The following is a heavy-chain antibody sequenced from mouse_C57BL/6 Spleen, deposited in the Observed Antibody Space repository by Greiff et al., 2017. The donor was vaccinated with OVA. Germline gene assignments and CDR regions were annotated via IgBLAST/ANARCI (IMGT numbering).Heavy chain of an antibody. Sequence: QVQLQQSGAELVRPGASVTLSCKASGYTFTDYEMHWVKQTPVHGLEWIGAIDPETGGTAYNQKFKGKAILTADKSSSTAYMELRSLTSEDSAVYYCTRGGYDSSCMDYWGQGTSVTVSS. V-gene: IGHV1-15*01. CDR2: IDPETGGT. CDR1: GYTFTDYE. D-gene: IGHD1-1*01. CDR3: TRGGYDSSCMDY. J-gene: IGHJ4*01.